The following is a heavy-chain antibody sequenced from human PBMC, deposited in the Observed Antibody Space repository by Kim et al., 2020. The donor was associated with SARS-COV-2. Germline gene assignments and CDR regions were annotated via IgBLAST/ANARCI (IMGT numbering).Heavy chain of an antibody. V-gene: IGHV7-4-1*02. J-gene: IGHJ4*02. CDR2: P. CDR3: ARDSSSCLFDS. Sequence: PTYAQDFTGRFVFSLDTSVRTVYLQISSLKAEDTAVYYCARDSSSCLFDSWGQGTLVTVSS. D-gene: IGHD6-6*01.